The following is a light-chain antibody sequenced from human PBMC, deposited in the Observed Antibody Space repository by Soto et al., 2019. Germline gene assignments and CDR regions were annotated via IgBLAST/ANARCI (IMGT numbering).Light chain of an antibody. CDR1: QDISNY. CDR2: DAS. CDR3: QQYDNLLLP. Sequence: IQMAQSPSSLPACLGDRVTITCQASQDISNYLNWYQQKPGKAPKLLIYDASNLETGVPSRFSGSGSGTDSTFTISSLQPEDIATYYCQQYDNLLLPFGGGTKVDIK. J-gene: IGKJ4*01. V-gene: IGKV1-33*01.